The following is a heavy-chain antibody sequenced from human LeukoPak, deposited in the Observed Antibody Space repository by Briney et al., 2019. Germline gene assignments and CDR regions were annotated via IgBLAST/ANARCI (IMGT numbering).Heavy chain of an antibody. D-gene: IGHD6-6*01. Sequence: PSETLSLTCSVSGXSISSLYWSWIRQPPGKGLEWIGYIYYTGSTNYNPSLKSRVTMFVVMSKNQFSLRLSSVTAADTAVYYCARHRAYSSSSPFDYWGQGTLVTVSS. CDR1: GXSISSLY. V-gene: IGHV4-59*08. CDR2: IYYTGST. CDR3: ARHRAYSSSSPFDY. J-gene: IGHJ4*02.